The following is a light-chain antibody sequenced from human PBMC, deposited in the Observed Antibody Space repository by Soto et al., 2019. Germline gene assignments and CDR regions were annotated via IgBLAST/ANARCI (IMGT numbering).Light chain of an antibody. CDR2: AAS. V-gene: IGKV1-39*01. CDR3: QQSYSTPLYT. Sequence: DIQMTQPPSSLSASVGDRVTITCRASQSISSYLNWYQQKPGKAPKLLLYAASSLQSGVPSRFSGSGSVTDFTLTISSLQPEDFATYYCQQSYSTPLYTFGQGTKLEIK. CDR1: QSISSY. J-gene: IGKJ2*01.